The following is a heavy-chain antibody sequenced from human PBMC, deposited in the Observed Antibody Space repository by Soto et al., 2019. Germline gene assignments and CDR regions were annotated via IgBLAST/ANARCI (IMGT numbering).Heavy chain of an antibody. CDR3: AAAALGPPYFDY. V-gene: IGHV1-58*01. CDR1: GFTFTSSA. Sequence: ASVKVSCKASGFTFTSSAVQWVRQARGQRLEWIGWIVVGSGNTNYAQKFQERVTITRDMSTSTAYMELGSLGSEDTAVYYCAAAALGPPYFDYWGQGTLVTVSS. J-gene: IGHJ4*02. CDR2: IVVGSGNT.